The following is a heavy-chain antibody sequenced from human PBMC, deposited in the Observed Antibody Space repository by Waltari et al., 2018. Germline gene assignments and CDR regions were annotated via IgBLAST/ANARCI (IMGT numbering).Heavy chain of an antibody. CDR2: ISDSGVNT. CDR3: ATRVSS. J-gene: IGHJ5*02. V-gene: IGHV3-23*01. Sequence: EVQLLESGGGFVQPGGSLRLSWSASGFTFSNYFMNGVRQVPGKGLEWVSAISDSGVNTYYADSLKGRFTISRDNSKNTLYLQMNSLRADDTAIYYCATRVSSWGQGTLVTVSS. CDR1: GFTFSNYF. D-gene: IGHD3-10*01.